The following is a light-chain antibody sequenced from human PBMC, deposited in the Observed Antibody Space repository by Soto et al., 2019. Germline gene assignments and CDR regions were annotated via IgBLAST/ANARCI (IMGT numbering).Light chain of an antibody. V-gene: IGKV3-20*01. CDR1: QSLTSSY. J-gene: IGKJ2*01. CDR3: QQYESTPPSYT. Sequence: EIVLTQSPGTLSLSPGERATLSCRASQSLTSSYLACYQQTPGQAPRLLINGATSRATGIPDRFSGSGSGTDYIPTISRMEPADYAVYYCQQYESTPPSYTFGQGTKLEIK. CDR2: GAT.